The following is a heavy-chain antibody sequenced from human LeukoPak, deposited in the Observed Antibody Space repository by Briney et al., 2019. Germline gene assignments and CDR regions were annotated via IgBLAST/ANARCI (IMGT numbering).Heavy chain of an antibody. J-gene: IGHJ5*02. V-gene: IGHV4-31*03. Sequence: SETLSLTCTVSGGSISSGGYYWSWIRQHPGKGLEWIGYIYYSGSTYYNPSLKSRVTISVDTSKNQFSLKLSSVTAAGTAVYYCAREAFGTSYNWFDPWGQGTLVTVSS. D-gene: IGHD3-3*01. CDR3: AREAFGTSYNWFDP. CDR1: GGSISSGGYY. CDR2: IYYSGST.